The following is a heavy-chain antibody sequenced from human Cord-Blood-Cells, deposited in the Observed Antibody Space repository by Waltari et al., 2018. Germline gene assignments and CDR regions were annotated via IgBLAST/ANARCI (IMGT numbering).Heavy chain of an antibody. J-gene: IGHJ3*02. CDR2: IYYSGST. CDR1: GGSISIYY. Sequence: QVQLQESGPGLVKPSETLSLTCTVSGGSISIYYWSWIRQPPGKGLEWIGYIYYSGSTNYNPSLKSRVTISVDTSKNQFSLKLSSVTAADTAVYYCARDMAGTLYAFDIWGQGTMVTVSS. V-gene: IGHV4-59*01. D-gene: IGHD6-19*01. CDR3: ARDMAGTLYAFDI.